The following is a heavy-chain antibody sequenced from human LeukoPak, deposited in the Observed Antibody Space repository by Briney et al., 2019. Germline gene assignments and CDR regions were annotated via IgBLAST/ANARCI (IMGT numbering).Heavy chain of an antibody. V-gene: IGHV4-4*07. D-gene: IGHD3-10*01. J-gene: IGHJ6*03. CDR3: ARETTYYYGSGSYYYYYYMDV. CDR1: GGSISSYY. Sequence: SETLSLTCTVSGGSISSYYWSWIRQPAGKGLEWIGRIYTSGSTNYNPSLKSRVTMSVDTSKNQFSLKLSSVTAADTAVYYCARETTYYYGSGSYYYYYYMDVWGKGTTVTISS. CDR2: IYTSGST.